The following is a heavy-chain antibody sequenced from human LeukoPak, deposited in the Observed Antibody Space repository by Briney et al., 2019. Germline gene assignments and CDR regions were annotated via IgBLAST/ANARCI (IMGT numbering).Heavy chain of an antibody. CDR1: GGSISSYY. CDR3: ARDLAYSSGRFDY. J-gene: IGHJ4*02. Sequence: PSETLSLTCTVFGGSISSYYWSWIRQPPGKGLEWIGYIYYSGSTNYNPSLKSRVTISVDTSKNQFSLKLSSVTAADTAVYYCARDLAYSSGRFDYWGQGTLVTVSS. V-gene: IGHV4-59*01. CDR2: IYYSGST. D-gene: IGHD6-19*01.